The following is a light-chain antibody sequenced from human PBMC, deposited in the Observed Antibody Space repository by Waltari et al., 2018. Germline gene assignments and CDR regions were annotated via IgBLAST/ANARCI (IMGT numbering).Light chain of an antibody. J-gene: IGLJ2*01. Sequence: QSVLTQPASVSGSPGQSITISGTGTRCDIGAYNFVPWFQQLPGQAPRLLISEATKRPSGVSYLFSGSKSGNTASLSISDLQAEDEADYYCCSYVGGSRVLFGGGTKLTV. CDR3: CSYVGGSRVL. CDR2: EAT. CDR1: RCDIGAYNF. V-gene: IGLV2-23*01.